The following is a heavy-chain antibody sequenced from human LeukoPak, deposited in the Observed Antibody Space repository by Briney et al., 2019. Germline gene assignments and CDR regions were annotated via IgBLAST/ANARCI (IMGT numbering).Heavy chain of an antibody. J-gene: IGHJ4*02. V-gene: IGHV1-69*13. CDR3: ARGSGPGWGYCSSTSCLYFDY. CDR1: GGTFNSYA. D-gene: IGHD2-2*01. CDR2: IIPIFGTA. Sequence: SVKVSCKASGGTFNSYAISWVRQAPGQGLEWMGGIIPIFGTANYAQKFQGRVTTTADESTSTAYMELSSLRSEDTAVYYCARGSGPGWGYCSSTSCLYFDYWGQGTLVTVSS.